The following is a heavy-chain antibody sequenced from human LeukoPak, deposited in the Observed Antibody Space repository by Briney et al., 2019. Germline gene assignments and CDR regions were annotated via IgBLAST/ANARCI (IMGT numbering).Heavy chain of an antibody. V-gene: IGHV3-23*01. CDR2: ISGSGGST. D-gene: IGHD3-10*01. CDR3: AKDKESMMVRGVFDY. CDR1: GFTFSTYS. J-gene: IGHJ4*02. Sequence: PGGSLRLSCAASGFTFSTYSMNWVRQAPGKGLEWVSAISGSGGSTYYADSVKGRFTISRDNSKNTLYLQMNSLRAEDTAVYYCAKDKESMMVRGVFDYWGQGTLVTVSS.